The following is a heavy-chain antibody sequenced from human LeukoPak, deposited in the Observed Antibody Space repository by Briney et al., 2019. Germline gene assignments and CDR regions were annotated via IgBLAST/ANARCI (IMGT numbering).Heavy chain of an antibody. V-gene: IGHV3-23*01. CDR3: TTPGDSGWYNH. CDR2: ISRNGAHP. Sequence: PGGSLRLSCAATGFTFSNYAMSWVRQAPGKGLEWVSVISRNGAHPYYIDSVRDRFTVSRDNSENIMYLQMNSLRAEDAALYYCTTPGDSGWYNHWGQGTLVTVSS. CDR1: GFTFSNYA. J-gene: IGHJ4*02. D-gene: IGHD6-19*01.